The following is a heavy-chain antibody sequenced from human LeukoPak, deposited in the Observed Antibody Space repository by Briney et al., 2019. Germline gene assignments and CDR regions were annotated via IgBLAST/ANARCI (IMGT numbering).Heavy chain of an antibody. D-gene: IGHD6-13*01. CDR2: THYTEGS. Sequence: SETLSLTCTVSDSSIRRYYWSWIRQAPGKGLEWIGSTHYTEGSTFNPSLKSRVTFSTDTSKNQFFLQLTSVTAADTAIYYCARGVYIAAAQYGYWGQGTLVTVSS. CDR1: DSSIRRYY. J-gene: IGHJ4*02. V-gene: IGHV4-59*08. CDR3: ARGVYIAAAQYGY.